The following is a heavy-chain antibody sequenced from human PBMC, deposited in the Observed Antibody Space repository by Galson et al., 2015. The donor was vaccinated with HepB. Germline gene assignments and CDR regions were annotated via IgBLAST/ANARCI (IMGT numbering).Heavy chain of an antibody. CDR2: VSYSGSYQ. V-gene: IGHV3-30*04. CDR1: GFTFNTHA. CDR3: AKDRQYANTWETGFYHSGLDV. J-gene: IGHJ6*02. Sequence: SLRLSCAASGFTFNTHAMHWVRQAPGKGLEWVAVVSYSGSYQHYADSVKGRFTISRDNSRNTVFLHMNSLSGEDTAVYYCAKDRQYANTWETGFYHSGLDVWGQGTAVTVSS. D-gene: IGHD1-14*01.